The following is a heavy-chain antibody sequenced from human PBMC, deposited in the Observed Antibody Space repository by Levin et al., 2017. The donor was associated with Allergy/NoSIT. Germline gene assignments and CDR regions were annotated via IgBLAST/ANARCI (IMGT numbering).Heavy chain of an antibody. D-gene: IGHD2-8*01. CDR1: GFTFSSYG. CDR3: ARALGRCTNGICSTAY. CDR2: IWYDGSNK. V-gene: IGHV3-33*01. J-gene: IGHJ4*02. Sequence: SGGSLRLSCAASGFTFSSYGMHWVRQAPGKGLEWVAVIWYDGSNKYYADSVKGRFTISRDNSKNTLYLQMNSLRAEDTAVYYCARALGRCTNGICSTAYWGQGTLVTVSS.